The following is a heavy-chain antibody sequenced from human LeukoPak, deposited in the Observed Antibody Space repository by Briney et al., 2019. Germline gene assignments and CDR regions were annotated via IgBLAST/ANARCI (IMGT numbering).Heavy chain of an antibody. CDR1: SGSISSYY. J-gene: IGHJ4*02. CDR2: IYYSGCT. CDR3: AREYHDSSGYFSVYYFDY. Sequence: PSETLSLTCTVSSGSISSYYWSWIRQPPGKGLEWIGYIYYSGCTNYNPSLKSRVTISVDTSKNQFSLKLSSVTAADTAVYYCAREYHDSSGYFSVYYFDYWGQGTLVTVSS. D-gene: IGHD3-22*01. V-gene: IGHV4-59*01.